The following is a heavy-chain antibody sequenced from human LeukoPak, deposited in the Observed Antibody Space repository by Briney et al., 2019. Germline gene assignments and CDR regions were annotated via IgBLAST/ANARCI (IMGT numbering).Heavy chain of an antibody. CDR2: IDSSSSTK. D-gene: IGHD4-17*01. Sequence: GGSLRLSCEPSGFIFSTYSMNWVRQAPGKGLEWVSYIDSSSSTKYYADSVTGRFTISRDNAKRSLYLQMNSLRDEDTAVYYCARDRSDYGDYFDSWGQGTLVTVSS. CDR1: GFIFSTYS. V-gene: IGHV3-48*02. J-gene: IGHJ4*02. CDR3: ARDRSDYGDYFDS.